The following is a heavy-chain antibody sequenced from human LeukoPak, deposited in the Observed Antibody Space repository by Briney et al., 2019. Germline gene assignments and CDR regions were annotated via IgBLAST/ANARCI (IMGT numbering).Heavy chain of an antibody. CDR3: AKAGLGLRYYYDSSGYGDVYYFDY. Sequence: GGSLRLSCAASGFTFDDYAMRWVRHAPGKGLEWVSGISWNSGSIVYADSVKGRFTISRDNAKNSLYLQMNSLRAEDTALYYCAKAGLGLRYYYDSSGYGDVYYFDYWGQGTLVTVSS. CDR2: ISWNSGSI. J-gene: IGHJ4*02. V-gene: IGHV3-9*01. D-gene: IGHD3-22*01. CDR1: GFTFDDYA.